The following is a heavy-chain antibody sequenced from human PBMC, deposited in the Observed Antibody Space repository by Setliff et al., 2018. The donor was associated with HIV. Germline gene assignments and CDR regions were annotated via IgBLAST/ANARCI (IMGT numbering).Heavy chain of an antibody. CDR1: GYTFLNYG. CDR2: INVGNGNT. CDR3: ARPVGAMGFDP. D-gene: IGHD1-26*01. V-gene: IGHV1-18*01. Sequence: ASVKVSCKASGYTFLNYGISWVRQTPGRGLEWMAWINVGNGNTKTARKFQGRVTFTRDTFASTAYMELSSLRSEDTAVYYCARPVGAMGFDPWGQGTLVTVSS. J-gene: IGHJ5*02.